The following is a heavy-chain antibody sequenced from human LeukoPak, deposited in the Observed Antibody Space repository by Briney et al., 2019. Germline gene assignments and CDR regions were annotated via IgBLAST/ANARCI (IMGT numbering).Heavy chain of an antibody. V-gene: IGHV3-30*02. CDR1: GFTFSSYG. Sequence: GGSLRLSCVASGFTFSSYGMHWVRQAPGKGLEWVAFIRYDGSNKYYADSVKGRFTISRDNSKNTLYLQMNSLRAEDTAVYYCAKVRYCSSTSCQDRGAFDIWGQGTMVTVSS. D-gene: IGHD2-2*01. J-gene: IGHJ3*02. CDR2: IRYDGSNK. CDR3: AKVRYCSSTSCQDRGAFDI.